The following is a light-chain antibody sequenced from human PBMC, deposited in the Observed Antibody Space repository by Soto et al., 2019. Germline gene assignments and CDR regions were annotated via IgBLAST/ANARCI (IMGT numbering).Light chain of an antibody. V-gene: IGKV1-16*01. CDR1: QNINNY. CDR2: TAS. J-gene: IGKJ1*01. CDR3: QHYNSYSEA. Sequence: DIQMTQSPSSLSASVGDRVTITCRASQNINNYLNWYQQKSGEAPKLLIYTASSLQSGVPARVSGSGSGTEFILTISSLQPDDFATYYCQHYNSYSEAFGQGTKVELK.